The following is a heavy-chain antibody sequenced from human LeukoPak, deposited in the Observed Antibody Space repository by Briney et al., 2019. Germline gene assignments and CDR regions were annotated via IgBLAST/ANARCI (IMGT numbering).Heavy chain of an antibody. CDR2: IKGDGSHT. Sequence: GGPLRLSCAASGFTFSNYWMHWVRPVPGKGLVWVSRIKGDGSHTIYAHSVKGRFTISRDNAKNTLYLQMKSLRAEDTAVYYCVRDWDHFDFDSWGQGTLVTVSS. CDR3: VRDWDHFDFDS. CDR1: GFTFSNYW. V-gene: IGHV3-74*01. J-gene: IGHJ5*01. D-gene: IGHD3-9*01.